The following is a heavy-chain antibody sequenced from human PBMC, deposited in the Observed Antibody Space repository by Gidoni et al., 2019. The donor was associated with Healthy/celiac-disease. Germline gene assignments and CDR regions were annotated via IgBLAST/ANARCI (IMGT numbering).Heavy chain of an antibody. D-gene: IGHD3-22*01. CDR2: INPSGGST. Sequence: QVQLVQSGAEVKKPGASVKVSCKASGYTVTSYYMHWVRQAPGQGLEWMGIINPSGGSTSYAQTFQGRVTMTRDTSTSTVYMELSSLRSEDTAVYYCARGVGYYASSGYYYFDYWGQGTLVTVSS. V-gene: IGHV1-46*03. CDR3: ARGVGYYASSGYYYFDY. CDR1: GYTVTSYY. J-gene: IGHJ4*02.